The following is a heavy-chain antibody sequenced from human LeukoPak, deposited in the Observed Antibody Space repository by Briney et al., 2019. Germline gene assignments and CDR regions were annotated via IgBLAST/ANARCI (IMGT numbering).Heavy chain of an antibody. CDR2: IYVTGST. V-gene: IGHV4-4*07. CDR3: ARLKYYASTGYSPGYYMDV. Sequence: SETLSLTCTVSGGSIINYYWSWIRQPAGTGREWVGRIYVTGSTIYNPSLQSRLSMSVDTSKNQFSLRLTSVTAADTAVYYCARLKYYASTGYSPGYYMDVWGKGITVTVSS. J-gene: IGHJ6*03. CDR1: GGSIINYY. D-gene: IGHD3-22*01.